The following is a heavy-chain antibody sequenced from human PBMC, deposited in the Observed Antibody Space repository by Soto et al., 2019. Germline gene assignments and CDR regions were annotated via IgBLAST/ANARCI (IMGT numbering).Heavy chain of an antibody. CDR1: GYTFTTYG. CDR3: ARGDDYGDY. CDR2: ISAYNGDT. J-gene: IGHJ4*02. Sequence: QVQLVQSGPEVTKPGASVKVSCKTSGYTFTTYGITWVRQAPGQGLEWLGWISAYNGDTNYAQKLQDRVTMTTETSRTTAYMELRSMKSDDSAMYYCARGDDYGDYWGQGTLVTVSS. V-gene: IGHV1-18*01.